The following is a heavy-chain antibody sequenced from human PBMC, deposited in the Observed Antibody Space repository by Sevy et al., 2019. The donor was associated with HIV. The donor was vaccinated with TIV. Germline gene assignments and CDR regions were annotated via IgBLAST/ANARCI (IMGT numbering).Heavy chain of an antibody. Sequence: SETLSLTCAVYGGSFSGYYWSWIRQPPGKGLEWIGEINHSGSTNYNPSLKSRVTISVATSKNQFSLKLSSVTAADTAVYYCARGVGSGWYKVWFDPWGQGTLVTVSS. CDR3: ARGVGSGWYKVWFDP. D-gene: IGHD6-19*01. V-gene: IGHV4-34*01. J-gene: IGHJ5*02. CDR1: GGSFSGYY. CDR2: INHSGST.